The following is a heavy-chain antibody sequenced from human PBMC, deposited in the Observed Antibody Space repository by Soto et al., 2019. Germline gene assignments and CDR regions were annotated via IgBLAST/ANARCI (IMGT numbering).Heavy chain of an antibody. V-gene: IGHV1-2*02. CDR1: GYFFTGYY. CDR2: INPNSGDT. J-gene: IGHJ6*02. D-gene: IGHD3-16*01. CDR3: ARGGGVAPQGARVYLYNGLDV. Sequence: QAHLVQSGAEVKKPGASVKVSCKASGYFFTGYYIHWVRQAPGQGLEWMGWINPNSGDTVYAQKFQGRVIMTRDTSLSAVYMDLGSLRSDDPAVYYCARGGGVAPQGARVYLYNGLDVWAQGTSVTVSS.